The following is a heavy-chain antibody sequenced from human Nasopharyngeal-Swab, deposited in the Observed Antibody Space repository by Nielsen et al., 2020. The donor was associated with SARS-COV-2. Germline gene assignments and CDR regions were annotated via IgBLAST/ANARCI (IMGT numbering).Heavy chain of an antibody. CDR3: ASPRGSDNNDYYGMDV. J-gene: IGHJ6*02. CDR1: GFTFSSYS. Sequence: GGSLRLSCAASGFTFSSYSMNWVRQAPGKGLEWVSSISISSSYIYYADSVKGRFTISRDNAKNSLYLQMNSLRAEDTAVYYCASPRGSDNNDYYGMDVWGQGTTVTVSS. V-gene: IGHV3-21*01. D-gene: IGHD1/OR15-1a*01. CDR2: ISISSSYI.